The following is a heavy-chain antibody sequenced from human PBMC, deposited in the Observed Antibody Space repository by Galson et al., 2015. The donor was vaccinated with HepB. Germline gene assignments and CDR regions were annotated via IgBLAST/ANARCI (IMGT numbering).Heavy chain of an antibody. V-gene: IGHV3-23*01. CDR3: AKGPYYDFRGQMAYFDN. CDR1: GFAFSSCA. CDR2: ISGNGGRT. D-gene: IGHD3-3*01. Sequence: SLRLSCAASGFAFSSCAMSWVRLAPGKGLEYALSISGNGGRTDSGDSVKGRFTISRDNSNNTLYLQMNSLRAEDTAVYYCAKGPYYDFRGQMAYFDNWGRGTLVTVSA. J-gene: IGHJ4*02.